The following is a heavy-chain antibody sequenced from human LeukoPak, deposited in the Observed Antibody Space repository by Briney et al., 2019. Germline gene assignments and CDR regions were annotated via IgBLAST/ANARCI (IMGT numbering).Heavy chain of an antibody. Sequence: GGSLRLSCAASGFAFSTYSMNWVRQAPGKGLEWVSSISSSSTYIYYADSVKGRFTISRDNAKNSLYLQMNSQRAEDTAVYYCAREHYYDSSPYWGQGTLVTVSS. CDR3: AREHYYDSSPY. V-gene: IGHV3-21*01. J-gene: IGHJ4*02. CDR2: ISSSSTYI. CDR1: GFAFSTYS. D-gene: IGHD3-22*01.